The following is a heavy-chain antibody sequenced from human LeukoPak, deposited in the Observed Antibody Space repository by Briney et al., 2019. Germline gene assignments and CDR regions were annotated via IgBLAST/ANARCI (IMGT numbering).Heavy chain of an antibody. V-gene: IGHV4-34*01. D-gene: IGHD6-19*01. CDR1: GGSFSGYY. J-gene: IGHJ5*02. CDR3: ASTGYSSGWYHRNNWFDP. CDR2: INHSGST. Sequence: SETLSLTCAVYGGSFSGYYWSWIRQPPGKGLGWIGEINHSGSTNYNPSLKSRVTISVDTSKNQFSLKLSSVTAADTAVYYCASTGYSSGWYHRNNWFDPWAREPWSPSPQ.